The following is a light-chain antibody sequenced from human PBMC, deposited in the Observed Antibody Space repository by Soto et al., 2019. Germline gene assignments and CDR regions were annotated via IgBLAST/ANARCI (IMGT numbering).Light chain of an antibody. CDR2: RAP. Sequence: IQMTQSPSTLSASVGDRVTITCRASQNINTWLAWYQQKPGKAPRLLIYRAPSLENGVPSRFGGRGSGTQFIFTIISLQPDDSATYYCRQYSSDSTFGQGTKVEIK. CDR3: RQYSSDST. V-gene: IGKV1-5*03. CDR1: QNINTW. J-gene: IGKJ1*01.